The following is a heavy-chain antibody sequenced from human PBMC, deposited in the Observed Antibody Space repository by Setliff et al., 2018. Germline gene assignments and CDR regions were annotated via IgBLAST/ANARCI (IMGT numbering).Heavy chain of an antibody. CDR3: ARGLSSSWYLYYYGMDV. V-gene: IGHV4-39*07. CDR2: VYYSGSI. Sequence: PSETLSLTCTVSGGSISDSHYYWGWFRQPPGMRPEWIGTVYYSGSIYYNSSLKSRVTISVDTSKNQFSLKLSSVTAADTAVYYCARGLSSSWYLYYYGMDVWGQGTTVTVSS. J-gene: IGHJ6*02. CDR1: GGSISDSHYY. D-gene: IGHD6-13*01.